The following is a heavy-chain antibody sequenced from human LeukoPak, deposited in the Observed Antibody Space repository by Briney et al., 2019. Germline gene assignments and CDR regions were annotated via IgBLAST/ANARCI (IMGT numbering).Heavy chain of an antibody. CDR2: ISSSSIYI. CDR1: GFTFSNYR. CDR3: ARHVGISF. D-gene: IGHD7-27*01. J-gene: IGHJ4*02. Sequence: PGGSLRLSCAASGFTFSNYRMNWVRQAPGKGLEWVSSISSSSIYIYYAASLKGRFIISRDNAQNSLFLQMSNLRDDDTAIYYCARHVGISFWGQGVLVTVSS. V-gene: IGHV3-21*01.